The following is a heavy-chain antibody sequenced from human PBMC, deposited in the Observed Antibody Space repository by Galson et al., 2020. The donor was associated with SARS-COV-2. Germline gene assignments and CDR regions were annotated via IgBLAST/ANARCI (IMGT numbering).Heavy chain of an antibody. D-gene: IGHD3-3*01. CDR3: AKEGCYDFWSGYCD. CDR1: GFTFSSYG. CDR2: IWYDGSNK. J-gene: IGHJ4*02. V-gene: IGHV3-33*06. Sequence: QLGESLKISCVASGFTFSSYGMHWVRQAPGKGLEWVAVIWYDGSNKYYADSVKGRFTISRDNSKNTLYLQMNSLRAEDTAVYYCAKEGCYDFWSGYCDWGQGPLVTVSA.